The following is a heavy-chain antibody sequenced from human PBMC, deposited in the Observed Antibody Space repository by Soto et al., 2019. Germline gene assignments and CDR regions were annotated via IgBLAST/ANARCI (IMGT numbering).Heavy chain of an antibody. Sequence: QVTLKESGPVLVKPTETLTLTCTVSGFSLSNARMGVSWIRQPPGKALEWLAHIFSNDEKSYSTSLKSRLTISKDTSKSQVVLTMTNMDPVDTATYYCARIHEGYCSGDSCENYYYYYYMDVWGKGTTVTVSS. J-gene: IGHJ6*03. D-gene: IGHD2-15*01. CDR1: GFSLSNARMG. V-gene: IGHV2-26*01. CDR3: ARIHEGYCSGDSCENYYYYYYMDV. CDR2: IFSNDEK.